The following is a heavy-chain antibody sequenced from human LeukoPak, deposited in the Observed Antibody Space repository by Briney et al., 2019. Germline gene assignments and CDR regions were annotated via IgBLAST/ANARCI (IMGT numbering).Heavy chain of an antibody. V-gene: IGHV4-4*02. Sequence: SETLSLTCVVSGDSIISNNWWNWVRQPPGKGLEWIGYIYYSGSTNYNPSLKSRVTISVDTSKNQFSLKLSSVTAADTAVYYCARRRGVGATLGFDPWGQGTLVTVSS. CDR1: GDSIISNNW. CDR2: IYYSGST. D-gene: IGHD1-26*01. J-gene: IGHJ5*02. CDR3: ARRRGVGATLGFDP.